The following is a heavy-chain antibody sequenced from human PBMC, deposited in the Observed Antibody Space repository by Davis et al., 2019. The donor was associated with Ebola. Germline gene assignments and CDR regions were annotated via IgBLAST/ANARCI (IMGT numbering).Heavy chain of an antibody. CDR2: VSRDGDST. Sequence: GESLKISCAASGFTFNNYAMAWVRQAPGKGLEWVSSVSRDGDSTFYADSMKGRFTIFRDNSKNTLSLQMNTVRVEDTAVYYCARLIDCSRTSCYLGGPYYYYGMDVWGQGATVTVFS. D-gene: IGHD2-2*01. V-gene: IGHV3-23*01. J-gene: IGHJ6*02. CDR1: GFTFNNYA. CDR3: ARLIDCSRTSCYLGGPYYYYGMDV.